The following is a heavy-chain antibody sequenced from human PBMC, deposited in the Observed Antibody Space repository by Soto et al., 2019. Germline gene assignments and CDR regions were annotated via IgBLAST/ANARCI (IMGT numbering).Heavy chain of an antibody. J-gene: IGHJ6*02. CDR2: IWYDGSKK. CDR1: GFTFSSFG. Sequence: QVQVVESGGGGVQPGRSLRLSCAASGFTFSSFGMHWVRQAPGKGLEWVSLIWYDGSKKSYGDSVKGRFTISRDNSRNTVYLQMNSLRADDTAVYYCARDASYYSLWSGYYPSRNGMDVWGQGTTVTVSS. V-gene: IGHV3-33*01. D-gene: IGHD3-3*01. CDR3: ARDASYYSLWSGYYPSRNGMDV.